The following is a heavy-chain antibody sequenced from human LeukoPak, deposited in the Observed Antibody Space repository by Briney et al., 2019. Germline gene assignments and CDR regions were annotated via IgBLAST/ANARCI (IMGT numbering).Heavy chain of an antibody. J-gene: IGHJ5*02. CDR2: INPNSGGT. CDR1: GYTFTGYY. V-gene: IGHV1-2*02. D-gene: IGHD3-10*01. CDR3: ARDPMVRGPRNWFDP. Sequence: ASVKVSCKASGYTFTGYYIHWLRQAPGQGLEWMGWINPNSGGTNYAQKFQGRVTMTRDTSISTAYMELSRLRSDDTAVYYCARDPMVRGPRNWFDPWGQGTLVTVSS.